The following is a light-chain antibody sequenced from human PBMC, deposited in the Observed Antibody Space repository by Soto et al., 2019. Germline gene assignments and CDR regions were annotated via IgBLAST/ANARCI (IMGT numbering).Light chain of an antibody. V-gene: IGKV3-15*01. CDR3: QQYNNWPRT. CDR2: GAS. J-gene: IGKJ1*01. Sequence: EIVMTQSPATLSVSPGERATLSCRASQSVSGNLAWYQQKPDQAPRLLIYGASTRATGIPARFSGSGSGTEFTVTISSLQSEDFAVYYCQQYNNWPRTFGQGTKVEIK. CDR1: QSVSGN.